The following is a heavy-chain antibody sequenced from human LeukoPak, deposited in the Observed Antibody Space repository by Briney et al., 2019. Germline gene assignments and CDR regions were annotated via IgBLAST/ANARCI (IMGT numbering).Heavy chain of an antibody. J-gene: IGHJ4*02. V-gene: IGHV3-7*01. CDR1: GFTFTNSF. D-gene: IGHD2-21*02. CDR2: IKQDGSET. Sequence: GGSLRLSCAASGFTFTNSFMSWVRQVPGKGLEWVANIKQDGSETTYANSVRGRFTIFRDNAKNSLSLQMNSLRADDTAVYYCARDDWDGDTRDAGGFDYWGQGTLVTVSS. CDR3: ARDDWDGDTRDAGGFDY.